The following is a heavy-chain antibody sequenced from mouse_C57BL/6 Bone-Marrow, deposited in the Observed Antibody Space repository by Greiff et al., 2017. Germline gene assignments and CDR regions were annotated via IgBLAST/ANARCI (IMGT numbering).Heavy chain of an antibody. CDR1: GYTFTSYW. CDR3: ATHYYGSSYETY. D-gene: IGHD1-1*01. Sequence: QVQLQQPGAELVKPGASVKLSCKASGYTFTSYWMHWVKQRPGQGLEWIGMIHPNSGSTNYNEKFKSKATLTVDKSSRTAYMQLSSLTSEDSAVYSCATHYYGSSYETYWGQGTLVTVSA. CDR2: IHPNSGST. J-gene: IGHJ3*01. V-gene: IGHV1-64*01.